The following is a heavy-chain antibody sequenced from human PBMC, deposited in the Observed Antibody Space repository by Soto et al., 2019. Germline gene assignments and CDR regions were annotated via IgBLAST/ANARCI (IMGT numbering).Heavy chain of an antibody. CDR1: GGSISSSSYY. D-gene: IGHD2-2*01. CDR3: ASKDIVVVPAALGPGYYYYMDV. V-gene: IGHV4-39*01. CDR2: IYYNGST. J-gene: IGHJ6*03. Sequence: PSETLSLTCTVSGGSISSSSYYWGWIRQPPGKGLEWIGSIYYNGSTYYNPSLKSRITISIDTSKNQFSLKLSSVTAADTALYYCASKDIVVVPAALGPGYYYYMDVWGKGTTVTVSS.